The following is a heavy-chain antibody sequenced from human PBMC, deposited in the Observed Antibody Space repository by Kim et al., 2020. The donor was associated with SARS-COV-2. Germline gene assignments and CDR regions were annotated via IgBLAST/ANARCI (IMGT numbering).Heavy chain of an antibody. J-gene: IGHJ6*01. D-gene: IGHD6-19*01. CDR1: GLRFSDFS. CDR3: ARGGITVPESYYYGMDV. Sequence: GGSLRLSCAASGLRFSDFSWNWIRQAPGKGLEWISYISVSGKFIYYADSVKGRFIISRDNTEESVLLEMTGLRPDDTGVYYCARGGITVPESYYYGMDV. V-gene: IGHV3-11*01. CDR2: ISVSGKFI.